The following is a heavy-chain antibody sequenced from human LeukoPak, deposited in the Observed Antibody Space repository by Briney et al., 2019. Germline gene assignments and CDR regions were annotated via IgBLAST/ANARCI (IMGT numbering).Heavy chain of an antibody. CDR1: GYTFTSYG. V-gene: IGHV1-18*01. J-gene: IGHJ3*02. CDR2: ISAYNGNT. CDR3: ARDMASGSYGAFDI. D-gene: IGHD1-26*01. Sequence: ASVKVSCKASGYTFTSYGISWVRQALGQGLEWMGWISAYNGNTNYAQKLQGRVTMTTDTSTSTAYMELRSLRSDDTAVYYCARDMASGSYGAFDIWGQGTMVTVSS.